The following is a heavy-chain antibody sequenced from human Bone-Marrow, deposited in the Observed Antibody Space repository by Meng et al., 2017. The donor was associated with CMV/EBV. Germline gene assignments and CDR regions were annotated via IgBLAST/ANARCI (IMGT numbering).Heavy chain of an antibody. V-gene: IGHV3-30*02. CDR3: ASFAVTTLSWYFDL. J-gene: IGHJ2*01. D-gene: IGHD4-17*01. CDR1: GFTFSSYG. Sequence: GESLKISCAASGFTFSSYGMHWVRQAPGKGLEWVAFIRYDGSNKYYADSVKGRFTISRDNAKNSLYLQMNSLRAEDTAVYYCASFAVTTLSWYFDLWGRGTLVTVSS. CDR2: IRYDGSNK.